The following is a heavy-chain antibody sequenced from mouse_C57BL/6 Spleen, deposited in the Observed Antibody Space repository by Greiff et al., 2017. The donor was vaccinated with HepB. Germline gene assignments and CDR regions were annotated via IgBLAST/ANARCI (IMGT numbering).Heavy chain of an antibody. D-gene: IGHD1-1*01. CDR3: AGLRVTTVVAPFDY. Sequence: QVQLKQPGAELVKPGASVKLSCKASGYAFTSYWMHWVKQRPGQGLEWIGMIHPNSGSTNYNEKFKSKATLTVDKSSSTAYMQLSSLTSEDSAVYYCAGLRVTTVVAPFDYWGQGTTLTVSS. V-gene: IGHV1-64*01. CDR1: GYAFTSYW. CDR2: IHPNSGST. J-gene: IGHJ2*01.